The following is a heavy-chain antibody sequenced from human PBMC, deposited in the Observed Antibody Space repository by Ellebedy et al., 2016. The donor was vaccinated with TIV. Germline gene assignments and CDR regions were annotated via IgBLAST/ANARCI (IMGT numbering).Heavy chain of an antibody. D-gene: IGHD6-19*01. Sequence: SCKASGYTFTTFAMHWVRQAPGKGLEWVAVISHDGSSQYYADSVKGRFTVSRDNSMTTVYLEMNSLRAEDTALYYCARDLDKSSGWYGGAAYWGQGTQVTVSS. CDR3: ARDLDKSSGWYGGAAY. J-gene: IGHJ4*02. CDR2: ISHDGSSQ. V-gene: IGHV3-30-3*01. CDR1: GYTFTTFA.